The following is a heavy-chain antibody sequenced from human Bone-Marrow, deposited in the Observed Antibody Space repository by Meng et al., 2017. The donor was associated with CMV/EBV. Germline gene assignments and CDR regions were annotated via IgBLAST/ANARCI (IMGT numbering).Heavy chain of an antibody. J-gene: IGHJ6*02. CDR3: AREKTGSTYENYYYYYGMDV. CDR2: IKQDGSEK. V-gene: IGHV3-7*01. CDR1: GFTFSNYW. Sequence: GESLKISCAVSGFTFSNYWMSWVRQAPGKGLEWVANIKQDGSEKYDVDSVKGRFTISRDNAKNSLYLQMNNLRAEDTAVYYCAREKTGSTYENYYYYYGMDVWGQGTSVTVSS. D-gene: IGHD1-7*01.